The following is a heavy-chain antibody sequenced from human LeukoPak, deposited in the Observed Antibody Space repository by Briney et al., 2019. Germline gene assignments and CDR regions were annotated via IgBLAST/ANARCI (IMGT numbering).Heavy chain of an antibody. CDR2: IYYSGST. J-gene: IGHJ4*02. CDR3: ASSGEEDSNFDY. CDR1: GGSISSYY. D-gene: IGHD7-27*01. V-gene: IGHV4-59*01. Sequence: SETLSLTCTVSGGSISSYYWSWIRQPPGKGLEWIGYIYYSGSTNYSPSLKSRVTISVDTSKNQFSLKLSSVTAADTAVYYCASSGEEDSNFDYWGQGTLVTVSS.